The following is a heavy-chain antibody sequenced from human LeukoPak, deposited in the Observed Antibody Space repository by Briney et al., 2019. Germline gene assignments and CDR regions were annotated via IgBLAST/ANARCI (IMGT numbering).Heavy chain of an antibody. CDR3: ARGGSMIVFDY. Sequence: GGSLRLSCAASGFTFDDYGMSWVRQAPGKGLEWVSSVYWNGGSTGYADSVKGRFTISRDNAKNSLYLQMSSLRVEDAALYYCARGGSMIVFDYWGQGALVTVSS. V-gene: IGHV3-20*04. CDR1: GFTFDDYG. D-gene: IGHD3-22*01. CDR2: VYWNGGST. J-gene: IGHJ4*02.